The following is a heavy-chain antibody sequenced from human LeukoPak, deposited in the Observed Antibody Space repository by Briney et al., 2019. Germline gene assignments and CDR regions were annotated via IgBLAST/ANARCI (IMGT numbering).Heavy chain of an antibody. J-gene: IGHJ4*02. CDR2: IYYSGGT. Sequence: SETLSLTCTVSGGSISSSSYYWGWIRQPPGKGLEWIGSIYYSGGTYYNPSLKSRVTISVDTSKNQFSLKLSSVTAADTAVYYCARHRPWEYYFDYWGQGTLVTVSS. CDR3: ARHRPWEYYFDY. V-gene: IGHV4-39*01. D-gene: IGHD1-26*01. CDR1: GGSISSSSYY.